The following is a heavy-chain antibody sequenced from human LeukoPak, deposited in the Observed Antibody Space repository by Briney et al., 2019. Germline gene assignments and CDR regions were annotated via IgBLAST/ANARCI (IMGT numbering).Heavy chain of an antibody. Sequence: GRSLRLSCAASGFTFSSYAMHWVRQAPGKGLEWVAVISYDGSNKYYADSVKGRFTISRDNSKNTLYLQMNSLRAEDTAVYYCARGYGSGSYQYIDYWGQGTVVTVSS. D-gene: IGHD3-10*01. CDR1: GFTFSSYA. CDR3: ARGYGSGSYQYIDY. J-gene: IGHJ4*02. V-gene: IGHV3-30-3*01. CDR2: ISYDGSNK.